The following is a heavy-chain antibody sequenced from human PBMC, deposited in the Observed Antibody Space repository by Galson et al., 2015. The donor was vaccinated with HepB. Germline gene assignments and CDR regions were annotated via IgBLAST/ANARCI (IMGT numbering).Heavy chain of an antibody. CDR3: ARDHWALGF. J-gene: IGHJ4*02. Sequence: SLRLSCAASGLTFNIYWMTWVRQAPGKGLEWVANIKEDESEKYYVDSVKGRFTISRDNAKNSLYLEMTSLRAEDTAVYFCARDHWALGFWGQGTLVTVSS. CDR1: GLTFNIYW. CDR2: IKEDESEK. V-gene: IGHV3-7*03. D-gene: IGHD7-27*01.